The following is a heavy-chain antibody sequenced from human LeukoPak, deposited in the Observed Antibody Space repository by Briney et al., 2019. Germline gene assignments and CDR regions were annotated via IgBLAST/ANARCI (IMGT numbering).Heavy chain of an antibody. CDR2: IYHSGST. J-gene: IGHJ6*03. D-gene: IGHD1-14*01. Sequence: PSQTLSLTCTVSGGSISSGGYYWSWIRQPPGKGLEWIGYIYHSGSTYYNPSLKSRVTISVDTSKNQFSLKLSSVTAADTAVYYCARLRKYYYYYMDVWGKGTTVTVSS. V-gene: IGHV4-30-2*03. CDR3: ARLRKYYYYYMDV. CDR1: GGSISSGGYY.